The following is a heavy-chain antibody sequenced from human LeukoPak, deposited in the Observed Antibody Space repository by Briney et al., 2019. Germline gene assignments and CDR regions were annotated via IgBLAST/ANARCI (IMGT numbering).Heavy chain of an antibody. CDR3: ARDLASGWPHVHDAFDI. CDR1: GFTFSSYS. D-gene: IGHD6-19*01. CDR2: ISSSSSYI. V-gene: IGHV3-21*01. Sequence: GGTLRLSCAASGFTFSSYSMNWVRQAPGKGLEWVSSISSSSSYIYYAGSVKGRFTISRDNAKNSLYLQMNSLRAEDTAVYYCARDLASGWPHVHDAFDIWGQGTMVTVSS. J-gene: IGHJ3*02.